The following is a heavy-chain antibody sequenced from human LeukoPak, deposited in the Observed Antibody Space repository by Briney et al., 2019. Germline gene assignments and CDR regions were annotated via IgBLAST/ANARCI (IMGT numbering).Heavy chain of an antibody. J-gene: IGHJ5*02. Sequence: SVKVSCKASGGTFSSYAISWVRQAPGQGLEWMGGIIPIFGTANYAQKFKGRVTITADESTSTAYMELSSLRSEDTAVYYCARIMPPSLNWFDPWGQGTLVTVSS. CDR3: ARIMPPSLNWFDP. D-gene: IGHD2-2*01. CDR1: GGTFSSYA. CDR2: IIPIFGTA. V-gene: IGHV1-69*01.